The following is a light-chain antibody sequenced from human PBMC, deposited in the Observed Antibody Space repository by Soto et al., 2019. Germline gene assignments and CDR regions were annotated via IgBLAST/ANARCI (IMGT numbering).Light chain of an antibody. CDR2: EAS. CDR3: QQCTNWPWT. J-gene: IGKJ1*01. CDR1: QSVRSY. Sequence: EIVLTQSQATLSLSPGERATLSCRASQSVRSYLVWYQQKPGQAPRLLMYEASTRATGIPARFSGGGSGTDFTLTISSLEPEDSAVYYCQQCTNWPWTFGQGTKVEIK. V-gene: IGKV3-11*01.